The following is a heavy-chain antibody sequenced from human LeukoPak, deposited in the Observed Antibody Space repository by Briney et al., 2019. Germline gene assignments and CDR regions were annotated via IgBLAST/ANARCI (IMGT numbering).Heavy chain of an antibody. Sequence: GGSLRLSCAASGFTFSSYWMHWVRQPPGKGPVWVSRNNSDGFSIAYVDSVKGRFTISRDNAKNTLYLQMNSLRADDTAVYYCAVSYYCRGAACYTGFDYWGQGSLVTVSS. CDR2: NNSDGFSI. J-gene: IGHJ4*02. V-gene: IGHV3-74*01. CDR3: AVSYYCRGAACYTGFDY. CDR1: GFTFSSYW. D-gene: IGHD2-21*02.